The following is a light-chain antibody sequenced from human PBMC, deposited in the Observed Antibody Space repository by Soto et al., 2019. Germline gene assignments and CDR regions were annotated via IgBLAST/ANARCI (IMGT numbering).Light chain of an antibody. CDR3: SSYAGSNTLV. Sequence: QSVLTQPPSASGTPGQRVTISCSGSSSHIRSNYVYWYQQLPGTAPKLLIYRNDQRPSGVPDRFSGSKSGNTASLTVSGLQAEDEADYYCSSYAGSNTLVFGGGTKLTVL. CDR2: RND. V-gene: IGLV1-47*01. J-gene: IGLJ2*01. CDR1: SSHIRSNY.